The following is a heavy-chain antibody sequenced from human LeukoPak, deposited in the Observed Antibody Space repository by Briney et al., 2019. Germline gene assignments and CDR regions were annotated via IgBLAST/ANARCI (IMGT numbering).Heavy chain of an antibody. V-gene: IGHV3-48*03. CDR2: ISSSGSTI. J-gene: IGHJ4*02. CDR1: GFTFSSYE. Sequence: GGSLRLSCAASGFTFSSYEMNWVRQAPGKGLEWVSYISSSGSTIYYADSVKGRLTISRDNAKNSLYLQMNSLRAEDTAVYYCVRDDILTGYPTPFDYWGQGTLVTVSS. CDR3: VRDDILTGYPTPFDY. D-gene: IGHD3-9*01.